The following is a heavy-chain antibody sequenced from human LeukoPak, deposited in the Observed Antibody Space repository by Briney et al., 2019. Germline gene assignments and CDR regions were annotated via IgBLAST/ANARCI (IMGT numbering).Heavy chain of an antibody. V-gene: IGHV4-39*01. J-gene: IGHJ3*02. CDR3: ARGAEASSSVTPDAFDI. Sequence: SETLSLTCTVSGGSISSSSYYWGWIRQPPGKGLEWIGSIYYSGSTYYNPSLKSRVTISVDTSKNQFSLKLSSVTAADTAVYYCARGAEASSSVTPDAFDIWGQGTMVTVSS. CDR2: IYYSGST. D-gene: IGHD6-13*01. CDR1: GGSISSSSYY.